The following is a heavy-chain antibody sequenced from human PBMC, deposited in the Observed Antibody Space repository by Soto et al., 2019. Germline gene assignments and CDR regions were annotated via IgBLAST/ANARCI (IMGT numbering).Heavy chain of an antibody. CDR1: GFTFSSYG. CDR3: AREVGSLRSSTSCHCYDGMDV. D-gene: IGHD2-2*01. Sequence: QVQLVESGGGVVQPGRSLRLSCAASGFTFSSYGMHWVRQAPGKGLEWVAVIWYDGSNKYYADSVKGRFTISRDNSKNTPYLQMNSLRAEDTAVYYCAREVGSLRSSTSCHCYDGMDVWGQGTTVTVSS. CDR2: IWYDGSNK. J-gene: IGHJ6*02. V-gene: IGHV3-33*01.